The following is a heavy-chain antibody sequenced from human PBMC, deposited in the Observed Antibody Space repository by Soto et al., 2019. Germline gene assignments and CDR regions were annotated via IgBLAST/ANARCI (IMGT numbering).Heavy chain of an antibody. CDR3: GRDYSDGGNSDVFFY. D-gene: IGHD2-21*02. CDR1: GGSISSGGYY. CDR2: IYYSGST. V-gene: IGHV4-31*03. Sequence: QVQLQESGPGLVKPSQTLSLTCTVSGGSISSGGYYWSWIRQHPGKGLEWIGYIYYSGSTYYNPSLKSRVTISVDPSTSHSTRKLSSETAADTAVHYCGRDYSDGGNSDVFFYWGQGTLVTVSS. J-gene: IGHJ4*02.